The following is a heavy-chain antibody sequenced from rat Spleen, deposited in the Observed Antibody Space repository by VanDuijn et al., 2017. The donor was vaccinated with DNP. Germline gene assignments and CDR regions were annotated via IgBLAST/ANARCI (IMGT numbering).Heavy chain of an antibody. Sequence: EVQLVESGGGLVQPGRSLKISCAASGFTFSDYYMAWVRQAPTKGLEWVAYIRYDGGSTYYRDSVKGRFTISRDNGKSTLYLQMNSLRSEDMATYYCARYYSGYNFFDYWGQGVMVTVSS. CDR2: IRYDGGST. J-gene: IGHJ2*01. CDR3: ARYYSGYNFFDY. V-gene: IGHV5-22*01. CDR1: GFTFSDYY. D-gene: IGHD4-3*01.